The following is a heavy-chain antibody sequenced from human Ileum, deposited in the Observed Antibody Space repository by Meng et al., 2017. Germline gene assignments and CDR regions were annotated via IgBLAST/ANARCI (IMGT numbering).Heavy chain of an antibody. D-gene: IGHD7-27*01. CDR3: ARDHWGSLDY. CDR2: AST. CDR1: GGSVSSAGYQ. Sequence: QGQLQESGPGMGRPSGNLSLLCTVSGGSVSSAGYQWGWIRQPPGKGLEWIGYASTNYNPSLKSRVTISLDTSKNQFSLKLSSVTAADTAVYYCARDHWGSLDYWGQGILVTVSS. J-gene: IGHJ4*02. V-gene: IGHV4-61*08.